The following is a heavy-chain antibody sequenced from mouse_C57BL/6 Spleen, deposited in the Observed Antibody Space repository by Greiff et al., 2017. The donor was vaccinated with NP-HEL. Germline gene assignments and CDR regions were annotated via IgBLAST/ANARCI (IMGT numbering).Heavy chain of an antibody. D-gene: IGHD2-2*01. CDR3: ARGGSTMVTTNAMDY. CDR2: INPSSGYT. Sequence: VQLQQSGAELARPGASVKMSCKASGYTFTSYTMHWVKQRPGQGLEWIGYINPSSGYTKYNQKFKDKATLTADKSSSTAYMQLSSLTSEDSAVYYCARGGSTMVTTNAMDYWGQGTSVTVSS. CDR1: GYTFTSYT. J-gene: IGHJ4*01. V-gene: IGHV1-4*01.